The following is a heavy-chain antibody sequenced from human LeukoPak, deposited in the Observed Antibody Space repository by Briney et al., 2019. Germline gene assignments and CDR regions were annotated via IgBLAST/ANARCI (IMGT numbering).Heavy chain of an antibody. CDR1: GFIFSTFS. CDR2: ISSDSAYI. D-gene: IGHD3/OR15-3a*01. CDR3: ARVAFGLYVMDV. Sequence: GGSLRLSCAASGFIFSTFSMNWVRQAPGKGLEWVSSISSDSAYIYYADSLKGRFTISRGNAKTSLYLQMSSLRAEDTAVYYCARVAFGLYVMDVWGQGTTVTVSS. V-gene: IGHV3-21*01. J-gene: IGHJ6*02.